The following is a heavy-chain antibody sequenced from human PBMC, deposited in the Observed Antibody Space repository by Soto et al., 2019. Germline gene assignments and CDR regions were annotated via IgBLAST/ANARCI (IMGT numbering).Heavy chain of an antibody. CDR2: ITPFSGDV. CDR1: GNTFTYRY. CDR3: AGGGAGSGPFTWELPDH. J-gene: IGHJ4*02. D-gene: IGHD1-26*01. V-gene: IGHV1-45*02. Sequence: QMQLVQSGAEVKKTGSSVTVSCKALGNTFTYRYLHWVRQAPGQALEWMGWITPFSGDVHYAQNVPERVTITRDSSINTAYMQMSGLRSEDTAMYFCAGGGAGSGPFTWELPDHWGQGTLVTVSS.